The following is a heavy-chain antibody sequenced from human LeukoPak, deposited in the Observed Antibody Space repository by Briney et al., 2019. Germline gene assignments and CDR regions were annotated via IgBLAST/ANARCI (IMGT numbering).Heavy chain of an antibody. CDR2: ISGSGGST. D-gene: IGHD6-13*01. J-gene: IGHJ3*02. CDR3: AKEHGGSSWYEDAFDI. V-gene: IGHV3-23*01. Sequence: GGSLRLSCEASGFTFSNAWMSWVRQAPGKGLEWVSDISGSGGSTYYADSVKGRFTISRDNSKNTLYLQMNSLRAEDTAVYYCAKEHGGSSWYEDAFDIWGQGTMVTVSS. CDR1: GFTFSNAW.